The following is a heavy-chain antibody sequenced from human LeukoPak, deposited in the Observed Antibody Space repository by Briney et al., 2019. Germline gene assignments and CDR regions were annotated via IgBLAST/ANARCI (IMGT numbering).Heavy chain of an antibody. CDR1: GASISSGDYY. D-gene: IGHD1-1*01. V-gene: IGHV4-30-4*01. J-gene: IGHJ4*02. CDR3: ARQRTGYFDY. Sequence: SPSQTLSLTCTVSGASISSGDYYWSWIRQPPGKGLEWIGYIYNSETTHYNPSLKGRITFSLDTSKNQFSLKLSSVTAADTAVYYCARQRTGYFDYWGQGTLVTVSS. CDR2: IYNSETT.